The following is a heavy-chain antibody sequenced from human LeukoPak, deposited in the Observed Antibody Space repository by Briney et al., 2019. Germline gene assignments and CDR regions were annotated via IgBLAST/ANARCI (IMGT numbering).Heavy chain of an antibody. CDR2: ISFDGSFR. Sequence: GGSLRLSCAASGFTFSSYGMSWVRQAPGKGLEWVADISFDGSFRYYADSVKGRFTISRDNSKNTVYLQMSSLRTEDTAVYYCAKLGDLDTAMVFESWGQGTLVTVSS. V-gene: IGHV3-30*18. CDR1: GFTFSSYG. D-gene: IGHD5-18*01. CDR3: AKLGDLDTAMVFES. J-gene: IGHJ4*02.